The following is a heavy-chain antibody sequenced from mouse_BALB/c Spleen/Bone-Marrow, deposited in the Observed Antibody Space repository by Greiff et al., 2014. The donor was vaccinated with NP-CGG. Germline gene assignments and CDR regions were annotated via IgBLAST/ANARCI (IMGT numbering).Heavy chain of an antibody. CDR2: INPNNGGT. J-gene: IGHJ2*01. CDR3: TRGRTRDFDY. CDR1: GYTFTTYY. Sequence: VKLQESGAELVKPGTSVKLSCKASGYTFTTYYMYWVKQRPGQGLEWIGEINPNNGGTNFKEKFKSKATLTVDKSSSTAYMQLSSLTSEDSAVYYCTRGRTRDFDYWGQGTTLTVSS. V-gene: IGHV1S81*02.